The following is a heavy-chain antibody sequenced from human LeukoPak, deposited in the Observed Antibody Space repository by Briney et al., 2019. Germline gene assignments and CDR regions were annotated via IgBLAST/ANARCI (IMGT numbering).Heavy chain of an antibody. CDR3: AKGETVWFGEFNFDY. CDR2: ISYDGSNK. CDR1: GFTFSSYG. V-gene: IGHV3-30*18. D-gene: IGHD3-10*01. J-gene: IGHJ4*02. Sequence: PGGSLRLSCAASGFTFSSYGMPWVRQAPGKGLEWVAVISYDGSNKYYADSVKGRFTISRDNPKNTLYLQMNSLRAEETAVYYCAKGETVWFGEFNFDYWGQGTLVTVSS.